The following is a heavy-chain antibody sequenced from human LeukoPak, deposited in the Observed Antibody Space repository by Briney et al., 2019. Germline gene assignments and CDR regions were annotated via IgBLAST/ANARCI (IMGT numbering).Heavy chain of an antibody. V-gene: IGHV4-30-4*01. CDR3: ARGRVISWFDP. J-gene: IGHJ5*02. D-gene: IGHD3-10*01. CDR2: IYYSGST. Sequence: PSETLSLTYTVSGGSISSGDYYWSWIRQPPGKGLEWIGYIYYSGSTYYNPSLKSRVTISVDTSKNQFSLKLSSVTAADTAVYYCARGRVISWFDPWGQGTLVTVSS. CDR1: GGSISSGDYY.